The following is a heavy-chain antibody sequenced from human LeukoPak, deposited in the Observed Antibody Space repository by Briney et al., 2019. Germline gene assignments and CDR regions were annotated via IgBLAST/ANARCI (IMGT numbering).Heavy chain of an antibody. D-gene: IGHD3-10*01. J-gene: IGHJ4*02. V-gene: IGHV3-21*01. Sequence: GGTLRLSCAASGFTLSNYAMNWVRQAPGKGLEWVSSITTSSFYIYYADSVKGRFTISRDHAKNSLYLQMNSLRAEDTAVYYCARGRDYYGSEFDYWGQGTLVTVSS. CDR2: ITTSSFYI. CDR3: ARGRDYYGSEFDY. CDR1: GFTLSNYA.